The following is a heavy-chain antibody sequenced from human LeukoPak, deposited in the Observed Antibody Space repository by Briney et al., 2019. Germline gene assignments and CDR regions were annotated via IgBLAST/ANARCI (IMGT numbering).Heavy chain of an antibody. CDR3: ARSTGSSGRRYFDY. CDR1: GASIISGSYY. V-gene: IGHV4-61*02. CDR2: IYPSGST. J-gene: IGHJ4*02. Sequence: PSQTLSLTCTVSGASIISGSYYWSWIRQPAGKGLEWIGRIYPSGSTNYNPSLKSRVTISVDTSKNQFSLKLNSVTAADTAVYYCARSTGSSGRRYFDYWGQGTLVTVSS. D-gene: IGHD6-19*01.